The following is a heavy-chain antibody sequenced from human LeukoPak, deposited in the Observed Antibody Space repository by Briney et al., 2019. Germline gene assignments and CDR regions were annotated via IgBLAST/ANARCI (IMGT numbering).Heavy chain of an antibody. Sequence: GRSLTLSCAASGFTVSSYWTHWARQAPGKGLVWVSRINSDVSSTSYADSVKGRFTISRDNAKNTLYLQMNSLRAEDTAVYYCARALYSSGWYEDYWGQGTLVTVSS. J-gene: IGHJ4*02. V-gene: IGHV3-74*01. CDR2: INSDVSST. CDR1: GFTVSSYW. CDR3: ARALYSSGWYEDY. D-gene: IGHD6-19*01.